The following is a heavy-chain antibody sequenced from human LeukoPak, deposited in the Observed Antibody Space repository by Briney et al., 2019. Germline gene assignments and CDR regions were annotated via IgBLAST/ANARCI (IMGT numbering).Heavy chain of an antibody. CDR2: IGIDSGNT. J-gene: IGHJ4*02. CDR1: GCTFSDYI. Sequence: GGSLRLSCAAAGCTFSDYIMNWGRQAPGKGLEWSSYIGIDSGNTNYADSVKGRFTISGDKAKNSLYLQMNRLRVEDTAVYYCARDYKYAFDNWGQGTLVTVSS. D-gene: IGHD5-24*01. V-gene: IGHV3-48*01. CDR3: ARDYKYAFDN.